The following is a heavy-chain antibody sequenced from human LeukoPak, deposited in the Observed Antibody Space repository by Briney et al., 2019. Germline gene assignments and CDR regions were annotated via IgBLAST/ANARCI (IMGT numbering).Heavy chain of an antibody. Sequence: SETLSLTCTVSDGSISSYYWGWIRQPPGKGLEWIGSIYYSGSTYYNPSLKSRVTISVDTSKNQFSLKLSSVTAADTAVYYCARDIAAAGTGEYFDYWGQGTLVTVSS. CDR3: ARDIAAAGTGEYFDY. CDR1: DGSISSYY. V-gene: IGHV4-39*01. D-gene: IGHD6-13*01. CDR2: IYYSGST. J-gene: IGHJ4*02.